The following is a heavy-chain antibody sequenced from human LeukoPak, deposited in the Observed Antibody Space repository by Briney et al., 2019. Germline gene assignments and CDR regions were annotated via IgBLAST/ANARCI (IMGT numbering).Heavy chain of an antibody. V-gene: IGHV1-2*02. D-gene: IGHD1-26*01. CDR3: ARVVATRMGATGLGY. Sequence: ASVKVSCKASGYTFTGYYMHWVRQAPGQGLEWMGWINPNSGGTNYAQKFQGRVTMTRDTSISTAYMELSRLRSDDTAVYYCARVVATRMGATGLGYWGQGTLVTVSS. CDR2: INPNSGGT. CDR1: GYTFTGYY. J-gene: IGHJ4*02.